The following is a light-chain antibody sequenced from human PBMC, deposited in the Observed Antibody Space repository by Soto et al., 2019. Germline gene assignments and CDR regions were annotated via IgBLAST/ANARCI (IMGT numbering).Light chain of an antibody. CDR2: AAS. Sequence: ATQMTQSPSSLSASVGARVTITCRASHDIRSDLAWYQKKSGKAPKLLIYAASSLQSGVPSRFSGSGSGSYFTLTISSLQPEDFATYYCLQDYTYPRTFGQGTSVEI. CDR3: LQDYTYPRT. CDR1: HDIRSD. V-gene: IGKV1-6*01. J-gene: IGKJ1*01.